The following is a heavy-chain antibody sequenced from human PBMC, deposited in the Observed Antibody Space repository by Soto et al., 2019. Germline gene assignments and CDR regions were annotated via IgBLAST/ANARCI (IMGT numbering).Heavy chain of an antibody. CDR1: GYTFTSYY. CDR3: ARDPAYCSSTSCYFDY. CDR2: INPSGGST. D-gene: IGHD2-2*01. Sequence: GASVKVSCKASGYTFTSYYMHWVRQAPGQGLEWMGIINPSGGSTSYAQKFQGRVTMTRDTSTSTVYMELSSLRSEDTAVYYCARDPAYCSSTSCYFDYWGQGTLVTVSS. J-gene: IGHJ4*02. V-gene: IGHV1-46*01.